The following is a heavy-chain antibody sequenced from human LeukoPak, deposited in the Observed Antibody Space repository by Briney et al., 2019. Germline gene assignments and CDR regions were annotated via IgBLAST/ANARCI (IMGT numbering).Heavy chain of an antibody. D-gene: IGHD2-2*01. V-gene: IGHV3-30*04. CDR2: ISYDGSNK. J-gene: IGHJ4*02. Sequence: GRSLRLSCAASGFTFSSYAMHWVRQAPGKGLEWVAVISYDGSNKYYADSVKGRVTISRDNSKNTLYLQMNSLRAEDTAVYYCAKVAGYDDYWGQGTLVTVSS. CDR3: AKVAGYDDY. CDR1: GFTFSSYA.